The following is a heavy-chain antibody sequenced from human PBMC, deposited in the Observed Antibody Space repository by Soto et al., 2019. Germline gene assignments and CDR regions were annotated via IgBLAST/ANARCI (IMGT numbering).Heavy chain of an antibody. D-gene: IGHD3-16*01. V-gene: IGHV5-51*03. CDR2: IYPDDSQT. CDR3: ARFGGAALSNAWFDF. Sequence: EVQLVQSGPEVKKVGDSLRISCRGSGYLFYGHWIGWVRQKPGKGLERMGIIYPDDSQTRYSQSIQGQVTMSADKSISTAYLQWTSLKASDRAIYYCARFGGAALSNAWFDFWGQGTLVTVSS. CDR1: GYLFYGHW. J-gene: IGHJ5*01.